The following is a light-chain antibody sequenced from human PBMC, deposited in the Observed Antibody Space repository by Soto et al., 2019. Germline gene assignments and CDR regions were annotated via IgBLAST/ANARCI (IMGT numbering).Light chain of an antibody. V-gene: IGKV3-11*01. CDR2: DAS. CDR1: QSVSSY. Sequence: EIVLTQSRSTLSLSPGERATLSCRANQSVSSYLAWYQQKPGQAPRLLIYDASNRATGIPARFSGSGSGTDLTLTISSLEPEDFAVYYGQQRSNWPPTFGQGTKLEIK. J-gene: IGKJ2*01. CDR3: QQRSNWPPT.